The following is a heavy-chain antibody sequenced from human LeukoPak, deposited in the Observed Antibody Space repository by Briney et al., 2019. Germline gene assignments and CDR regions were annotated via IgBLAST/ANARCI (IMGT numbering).Heavy chain of an antibody. CDR3: AHRKNYYDSSVFDN. Sequence: SGPTLVNPTQALTLTCTFSGFSLNTRGVGVVWIRQPPGRALEWLALIYWDDDRRYSPSLKSRLTITKDTSKNQVVLTMTNMDPVDTATYFCAHRKNYYDSSVFDNGGKGTLVTVSS. D-gene: IGHD3-22*01. CDR2: IYWDDDR. J-gene: IGHJ4*02. V-gene: IGHV2-5*02. CDR1: GFSLNTRGVG.